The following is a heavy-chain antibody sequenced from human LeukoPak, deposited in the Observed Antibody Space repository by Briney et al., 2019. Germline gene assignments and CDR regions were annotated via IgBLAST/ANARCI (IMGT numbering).Heavy chain of an antibody. CDR3: AKEESVVVTAIPAFDY. CDR2: MNEYGGDI. Sequence: GGSLRLSCAASGFIFSDFSMSWVRQTPRKGLEWVAHMNEYGGDIFYGDSVKGRFTISRDNSKNTLYLQMNSLRAEDTAVYYCAKEESVVVTAIPAFDYWGQGTLVTVSS. CDR1: GFIFSDFS. D-gene: IGHD2-21*02. J-gene: IGHJ4*02. V-gene: IGHV3-7*03.